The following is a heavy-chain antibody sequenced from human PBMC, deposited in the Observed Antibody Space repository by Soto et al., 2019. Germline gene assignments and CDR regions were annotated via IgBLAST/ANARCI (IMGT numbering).Heavy chain of an antibody. Sequence: SETLSLTCTVSGGSISSGGYYWNWIRQHPGKGLEWIGYIYYSGSTYYNPSLKSRGTISVDTSKNHFSLKLSSVTAADTALYYCARRHGQQLAYDYYYYMDVWGKGTTVTVSS. CDR3: ARRHGQQLAYDYYYYMDV. V-gene: IGHV4-31*03. D-gene: IGHD6-13*01. CDR1: GGSISSGGYY. J-gene: IGHJ6*03. CDR2: IYYSGST.